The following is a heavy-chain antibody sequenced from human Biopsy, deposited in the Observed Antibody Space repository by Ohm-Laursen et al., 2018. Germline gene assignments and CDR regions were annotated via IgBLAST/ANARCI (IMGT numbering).Heavy chain of an antibody. CDR1: GGSIKSYY. D-gene: IGHD1-26*01. J-gene: IGHJ4*02. CDR3: ARDALGGGSYRFFY. CDR2: IYYTGHT. Sequence: SGTLSLTCTVSGGSIKSYYWNWIRQSPGKGLEWIGFIYYTGHTNYNPSLKSRATISVDTSKNQFSLKVISVTAADTAVYYCARDALGGGSYRFFYWGQGSLVTVSS. V-gene: IGHV4-59*01.